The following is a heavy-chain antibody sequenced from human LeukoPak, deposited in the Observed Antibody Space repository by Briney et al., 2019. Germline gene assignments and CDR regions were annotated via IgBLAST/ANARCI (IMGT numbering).Heavy chain of an antibody. Sequence: PSETLSLTCSVSGGSISTNFYYWGWIRQPPGKGLEWIGSMYYSGNTYYSPSLESRVTISADTSKNQFFLKLSSVTAADTAVYYCARRWDYWGRGTPVTVSS. CDR3: ARRWDY. CDR2: MYYSGNT. J-gene: IGHJ4*02. D-gene: IGHD2-15*01. V-gene: IGHV4-39*01. CDR1: GGSISTNFYY.